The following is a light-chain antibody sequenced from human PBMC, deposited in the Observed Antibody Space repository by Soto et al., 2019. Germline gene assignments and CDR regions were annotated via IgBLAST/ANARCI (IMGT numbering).Light chain of an antibody. CDR2: KAS. CDR3: QQYDRFPYT. J-gene: IGKJ2*01. V-gene: IGKV1-5*03. Sequence: DIQMTPSPSTLSASVGDTVTITCRASQSISNWLAWYQQKPGQAPKLLIHKASTLESGVPSRFSGRGSGTEFTLTISSLQPDDFATFYCQQYDRFPYTFGQGTKLEIK. CDR1: QSISNW.